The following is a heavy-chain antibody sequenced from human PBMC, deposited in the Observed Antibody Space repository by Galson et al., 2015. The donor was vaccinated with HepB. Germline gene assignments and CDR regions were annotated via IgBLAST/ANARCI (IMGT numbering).Heavy chain of an antibody. J-gene: IGHJ6*03. D-gene: IGHD2-2*01. V-gene: IGHV1-8*01. CDR1: GHTFTSLD. CDR2: MDPNSGDT. Sequence: SVKVSCKASGHTFTSLDINWVRQATGQGLEWMGWMDPNSGDTGFAQKFQGRVTMTRNTAISTAYMELSSLRSEDTAVYYCARVGSKGYYYMDVWGKGTTVTVSS. CDR3: ARVGSKGYYYMDV.